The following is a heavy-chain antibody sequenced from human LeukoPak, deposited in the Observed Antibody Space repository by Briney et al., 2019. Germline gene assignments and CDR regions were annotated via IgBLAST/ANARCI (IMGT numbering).Heavy chain of an antibody. CDR3: AGYKLTGDDY. Sequence: EASETLSLTCTVSGGSISSYYWSWIRQPPGRGLEWIGYIYYSGSTNYNPSLKSRVTISVDTSKNQFSLKLSSVTAADTAVYYCAGYKLTGDDYWGQGTLVTVSS. J-gene: IGHJ4*02. CDR1: GGSISSYY. D-gene: IGHD7-27*01. V-gene: IGHV4-59*01. CDR2: IYYSGST.